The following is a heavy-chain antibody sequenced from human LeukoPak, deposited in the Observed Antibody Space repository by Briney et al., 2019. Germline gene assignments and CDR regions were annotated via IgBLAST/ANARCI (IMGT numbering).Heavy chain of an antibody. CDR2: IRYDGSNK. D-gene: IGHD1-14*01. Sequence: GGSLRLSCAASGFTFSSYGMHWVRQAPGKGLEWVAFIRYDGSNKYYADSVKGRFTISRDDSKNTLYLQMNSLRAEGTAVYYCAKDTGDYFDYWGQGTLVTVSS. J-gene: IGHJ4*02. V-gene: IGHV3-30*02. CDR3: AKDTGDYFDY. CDR1: GFTFSSYG.